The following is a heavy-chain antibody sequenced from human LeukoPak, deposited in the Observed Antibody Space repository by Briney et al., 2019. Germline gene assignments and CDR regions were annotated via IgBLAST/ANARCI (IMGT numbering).Heavy chain of an antibody. V-gene: IGHV4-59*01. CDR3: ASFSQLSGGYFQH. J-gene: IGHJ1*01. D-gene: IGHD2-2*01. CDR2: IYYSGNT. Sequence: SETLSLTCTVSGGSIGSYYWSWIRQPPGKGLEWIGYIYYSGNTNYNPSLKSRVTISVDTSKNQFSLKLNSVTAADTAVYYCASFSQLSGGYFQHWGQGTLVTVSS. CDR1: GGSIGSYY.